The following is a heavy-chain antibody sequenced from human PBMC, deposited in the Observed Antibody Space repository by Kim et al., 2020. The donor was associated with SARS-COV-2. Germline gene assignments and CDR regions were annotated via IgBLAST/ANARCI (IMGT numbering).Heavy chain of an antibody. V-gene: IGHV3-30*04. CDR2: ISYDGSNK. CDR1: GFTFSSYA. D-gene: IGHD5-18*01. CDR3: ARDQDTAMVLLVY. Sequence: GGSLRLSCAASGFTFSSYAMHWVRQAPGKGLEWVAVISYDGSNKYYADSVKGRFTISRDNSKNTLYLQMNSLRAEDTAVYYCARDQDTAMVLLVYWGQGTLVTVSS. J-gene: IGHJ4*02.